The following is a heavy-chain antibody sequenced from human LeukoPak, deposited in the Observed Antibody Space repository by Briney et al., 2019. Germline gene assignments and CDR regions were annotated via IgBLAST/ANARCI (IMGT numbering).Heavy chain of an antibody. J-gene: IGHJ4*02. V-gene: IGHV3-74*01. CDR1: GFTFNNYS. CDR2: ITSDGSTT. Sequence: GGSLRLSCAASGFTFNNYSMNWVRQAPGKGLEWVARITSDGSTTGYADSVKGRFTISRDNAKNTLYLQMNSLRAEDTAVYYCARWGINWGQGTLVTVSS. D-gene: IGHD6-13*01. CDR3: ARWGIN.